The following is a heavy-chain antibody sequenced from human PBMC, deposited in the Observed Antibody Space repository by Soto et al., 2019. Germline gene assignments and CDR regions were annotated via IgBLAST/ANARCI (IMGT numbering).Heavy chain of an antibody. V-gene: IGHV3-15*01. CDR2: IKSKTDGGTT. CDR3: TGEYCSSTSCPNSYYYYYYGMDV. J-gene: IGHJ6*02. D-gene: IGHD2-2*01. Sequence: GGSLRLSCAASGFTFSNALMSWVRQAPGKGLEWVGRIKSKTDGGTTDYAAPVKGRFTISRDDSKNTLYLQMNSLKTEDTAVYYCTGEYCSSTSCPNSYYYYYYGMDVWGQGTTVTVSS. CDR1: GFTFSNAL.